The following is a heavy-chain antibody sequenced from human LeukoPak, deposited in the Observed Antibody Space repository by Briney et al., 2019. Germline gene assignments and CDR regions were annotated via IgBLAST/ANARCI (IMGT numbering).Heavy chain of an antibody. CDR2: ISSNGGST. V-gene: IGHV3-64*01. Sequence: PGGSLRLSCAASGFTFSSYVMHWVRQAPGKGLEYVSAISSNGGSTYYVNSVKGRFTISRDNSKNTLYLQMGSLRAEDMAVYYCARGLDYGDYGRYAFDIWGQGTMVTVSS. CDR3: ARGLDYGDYGRYAFDI. CDR1: GFTFSSYV. D-gene: IGHD4-17*01. J-gene: IGHJ3*02.